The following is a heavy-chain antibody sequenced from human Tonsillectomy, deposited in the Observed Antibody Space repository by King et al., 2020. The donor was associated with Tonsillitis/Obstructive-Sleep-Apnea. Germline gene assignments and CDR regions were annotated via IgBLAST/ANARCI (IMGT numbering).Heavy chain of an antibody. CDR1: GFTVSSYA. CDR2: ISYDGTKK. Sequence: VQLVESGGGVVQPGRSLRLSCAASGFTVSSYAMHWVRQAPGKGLEWVAVISYDGTKKYYADPVKGRLTISRDNSKNTLYLQMNSLRAEDTAVYYCARGPDYGDCLLYGMDVWGQGTTVTVSS. D-gene: IGHD4-17*01. J-gene: IGHJ6*02. CDR3: ARGPDYGDCLLYGMDV. V-gene: IGHV3-30*04.